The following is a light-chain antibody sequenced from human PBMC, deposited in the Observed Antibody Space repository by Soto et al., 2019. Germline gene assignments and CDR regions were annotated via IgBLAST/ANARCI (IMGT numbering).Light chain of an antibody. CDR2: YAS. V-gene: IGKV1-5*01. CDR1: QSLSGW. Sequence: IHMSQSPSTLSATVGDRVTITCPASQSLSGWLAWYQQKPGKAPKVLIYYASSLESGVPSRFSGSGSGTEFTLTINSLQPDDFATYYCQQYYSYPWTFGQGSKV. CDR3: QQYYSYPWT. J-gene: IGKJ1*01.